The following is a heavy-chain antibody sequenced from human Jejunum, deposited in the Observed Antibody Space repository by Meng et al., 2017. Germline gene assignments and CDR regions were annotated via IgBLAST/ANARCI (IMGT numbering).Heavy chain of an antibody. Sequence: GGSLRLSCTASVFSFSPYWMHWVRLAPGKGLLWLSRINTDGTITTYADSVKGRFTISRDNAKNTVYLQMNSLRADDTAVYYCAAGLGSFWGQGTLVTVSS. CDR1: VFSFSPYW. CDR3: AAGLGSF. CDR2: INTDGTIT. D-gene: IGHD3-16*01. J-gene: IGHJ4*02. V-gene: IGHV3-74*01.